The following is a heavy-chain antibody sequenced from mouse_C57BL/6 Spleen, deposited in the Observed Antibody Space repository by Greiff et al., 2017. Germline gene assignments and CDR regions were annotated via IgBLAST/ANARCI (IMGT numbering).Heavy chain of an antibody. J-gene: IGHJ1*03. D-gene: IGHD1-1*01. CDR3: ARHSSTALAFDV. CDR1: GYAFSSSW. Sequence: VKLQESGPELVKPGASVKISCKASGYAFSSSWMNWVKQRPGKGLEWIGRIYPGDGDTNYNGKFKGKATLTADKSSSTAYMQLSSLTSEDSAVYFGARHSSTALAFDVWGTGTSVTVSS. CDR2: IYPGDGDT. V-gene: IGHV1-82*01.